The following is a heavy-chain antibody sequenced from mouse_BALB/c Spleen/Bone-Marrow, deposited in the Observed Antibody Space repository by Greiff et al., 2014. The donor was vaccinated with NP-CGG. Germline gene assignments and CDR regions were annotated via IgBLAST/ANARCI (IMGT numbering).Heavy chain of an antibody. Sequence: EVKLVESGPELVKPGASVKISCKASGYTFADYNMHWVKQSHGKSLEWIGYIYPYNGGTGYNQKFKSKATLTVDNSSSTAYMELRSLTSEDSAVYYYARSYGNWYFDVWGAGTTVTVSS. D-gene: IGHD2-10*02. CDR2: IYPYNGGT. V-gene: IGHV1S29*02. CDR1: GYTFADYN. CDR3: ARSYGNWYFDV. J-gene: IGHJ1*01.